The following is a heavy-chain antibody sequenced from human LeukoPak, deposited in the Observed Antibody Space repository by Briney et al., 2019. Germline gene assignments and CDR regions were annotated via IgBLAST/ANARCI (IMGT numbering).Heavy chain of an antibody. CDR3: ARDGHSSGWLDY. CDR2: INHSGNT. J-gene: IGHJ4*02. CDR1: GESFSKYY. Sequence: SETLSLTCAVYGESFSKYYWSWIRQPPGKGLEWIGEINHSGNTNYNPSLKSRVTISVDTSKNQFSLKMSSVTAADTAAYYCARDGHSSGWLDYWGQGAMITVSS. D-gene: IGHD6-19*01. V-gene: IGHV4-34*01.